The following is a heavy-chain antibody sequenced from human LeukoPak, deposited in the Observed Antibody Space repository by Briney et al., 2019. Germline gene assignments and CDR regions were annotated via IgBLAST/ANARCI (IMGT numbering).Heavy chain of an antibody. CDR3: ARPSGWYFDY. D-gene: IGHD6-19*01. CDR1: GGSISSSSYY. J-gene: IGHJ4*02. V-gene: IGHV4-39*01. CDR2: IYYSGST. Sequence: SETLSLTCTVSGGSISSSSYYWGWIRQPPGKGLEWIGSIYYSGSTYYNPSLKSRVTISVDTSKNQFSLKLSSVTAADTVVYYCARPSGWYFDYWGQGTLVTVSS.